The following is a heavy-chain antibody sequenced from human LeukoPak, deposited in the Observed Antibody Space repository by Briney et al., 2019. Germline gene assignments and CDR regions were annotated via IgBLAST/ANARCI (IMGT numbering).Heavy chain of an antibody. D-gene: IGHD3-10*01. V-gene: IGHV3-74*01. J-gene: IGHJ1*01. CDR1: GLTFSNSW. CDR2: INNDGSYT. CDR3: ARVSGLGTNEYYQY. Sequence: GGSLRLSCAASGLTFSNSWMHWVRQAPGKGLLWVSRINNDGSYTSYADSVKGRFTISRDNAKNTLNLQMNSLRAEDTAVCYCARVSGLGTNEYYQYWGQGTLVTVHS.